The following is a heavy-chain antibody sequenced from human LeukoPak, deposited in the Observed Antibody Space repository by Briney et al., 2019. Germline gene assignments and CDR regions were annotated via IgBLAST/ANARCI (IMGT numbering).Heavy chain of an antibody. V-gene: IGHV3-13*01. J-gene: IGHJ6*02. CDR3: ARGSFHSWHNYYYYYYGMDV. CDR2: IGTAGDT. D-gene: IGHD6-13*01. Sequence: PGGSLRLSCAASGFTFSSYDMHWVRQATGKGLEWVSAIGTAGDTYYPGSVKGRFTISRENAKNSLYLQMNSLRAGDTAVHYCARGSFHSWHNYYYYYYGMDVWGQGTTVTVSS. CDR1: GFTFSSYD.